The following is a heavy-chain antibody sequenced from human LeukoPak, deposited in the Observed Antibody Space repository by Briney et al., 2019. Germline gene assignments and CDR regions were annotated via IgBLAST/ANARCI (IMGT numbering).Heavy chain of an antibody. Sequence: LETLSLTCAVYGGSFSGYYWSWIRQPPGKGLEWIGEINHSGSTNYNPSLKSRVTISVDTSKNQFSLKLSSVTAADTAVYYCARRVTPSINYYYYGMDVWGQGTTVTVSS. CDR1: GGSFSGYY. V-gene: IGHV4-34*01. D-gene: IGHD4-23*01. CDR2: INHSGST. CDR3: ARRVTPSINYYYYGMDV. J-gene: IGHJ6*02.